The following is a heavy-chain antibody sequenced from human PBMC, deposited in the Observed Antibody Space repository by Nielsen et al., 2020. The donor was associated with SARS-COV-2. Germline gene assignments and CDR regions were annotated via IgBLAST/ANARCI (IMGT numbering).Heavy chain of an antibody. J-gene: IGHJ5*02. CDR3: ATAPGIAAATTGWFDP. CDR1: GYTFTSYD. D-gene: IGHD6-13*01. Sequence: ASVKVSCKASGYTFTSYDINWVRQATGQGLEWMGWMNPNSGNTGYAQKFQGRVTMTEDTSTDTAYMELSSLRSEDTAVYYCATAPGIAAATTGWFDPWGQGTLVTVSS. CDR2: MNPNSGNT. V-gene: IGHV1-8*01.